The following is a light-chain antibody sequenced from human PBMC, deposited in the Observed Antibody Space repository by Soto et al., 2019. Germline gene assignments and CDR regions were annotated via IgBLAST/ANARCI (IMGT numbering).Light chain of an antibody. J-gene: IGKJ4*01. CDR2: SAS. CDR1: QGVRDD. V-gene: IGKV1-6*01. CDR3: LQESNYPLT. Sequence: IQMTQSPSSLSASVGDRVTITCRASQGVRDDVGWYQQKPGKAPKLLIYSASTLQSGVPSRFSGSGSGTDFTLHISGLEPGDFATYYRLQESNYPLTFGGGTKVEIK.